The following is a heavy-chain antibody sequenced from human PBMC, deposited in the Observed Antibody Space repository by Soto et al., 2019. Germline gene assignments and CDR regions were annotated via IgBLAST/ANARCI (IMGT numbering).Heavy chain of an antibody. CDR2: ISGNNGNT. V-gene: IGHV1-18*01. Sequence: ASVKVSGKASGYTFSTYDISWVRQAPGQGLEWMGWISGNNGNTNYAQNVQDRVTMTTDTSTNTAYMDLRSLRSDDTAVYYCARDRRRPYYDILTGYFPFDYWGQGTLVTVSS. CDR3: ARDRRRPYYDILTGYFPFDY. J-gene: IGHJ4*02. CDR1: GYTFSTYD. D-gene: IGHD3-9*01.